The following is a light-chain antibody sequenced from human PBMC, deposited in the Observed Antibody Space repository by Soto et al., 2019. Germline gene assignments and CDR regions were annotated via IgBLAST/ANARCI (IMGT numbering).Light chain of an antibody. CDR3: QQYKSYST. V-gene: IGKV1-5*03. J-gene: IGKJ1*01. CDR1: QSIISW. Sequence: MTQSPSTLSATVGDRVPITCRASQSIISWLAWYQQNPGKAPKLLMYKASILESAVPSRFSGSGSGTEFTLTISSLQPDDFATYYCQQYKSYSTFGQGTKVDI. CDR2: KAS.